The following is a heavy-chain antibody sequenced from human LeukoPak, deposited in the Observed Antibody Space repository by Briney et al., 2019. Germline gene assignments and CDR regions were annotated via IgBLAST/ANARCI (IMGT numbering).Heavy chain of an antibody. J-gene: IGHJ4*02. V-gene: IGHV4-61*02. D-gene: IGHD3-22*01. CDR2: IYTSGST. CDR3: ARDSPGSIHYYDSSGYSD. CDR1: GGSISSGSYY. Sequence: SETLSLTCTVSGGSISSGSYYWSWIRQPAGKGLEWIGRIYTSGSTNYNPSLKSRVTISVDTSKNQFSLKLSSVTAADTAVYYCARDSPGSIHYYDSSGYSDWGQGTLVTVSS.